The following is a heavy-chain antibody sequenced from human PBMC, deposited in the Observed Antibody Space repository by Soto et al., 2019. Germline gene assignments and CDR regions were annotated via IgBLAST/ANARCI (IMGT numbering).Heavy chain of an antibody. CDR1: GFTFTNGR. D-gene: IGHD3-3*01. Sequence: GSLRLSCAASGFTFTNGRLRWVRQAPGKRLEWVGRIKSKTDGGTTDYAAPVKGRFTISRDDSKNTLYLQMNSLKTEDTAVYYCTSEGRRYDFWSGYYLKVVDYWGQGTLVTVS. CDR3: TSEGRRYDFWSGYYLKVVDY. V-gene: IGHV3-15*07. CDR2: IKSKTDGGTT. J-gene: IGHJ4*02.